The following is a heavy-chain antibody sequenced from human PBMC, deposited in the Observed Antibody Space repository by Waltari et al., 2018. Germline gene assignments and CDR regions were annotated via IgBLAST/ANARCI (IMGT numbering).Heavy chain of an antibody. J-gene: IGHJ4*02. CDR3: ARPGRQRSGGDYPHY. CDR1: GYNFTSYY. D-gene: IGHD2-21*01. Sequence: QVQLVQSGAEVKKPGGSVKVSCKASGYNFTSYYMTWVRQAPGQGLEWMGLINPSGGGTSYAHKFQGRVTLTRDTSTSTVYLELSSLRSEDTALYFCARPGRQRSGGDYPHYWGQGTLVTVSS. CDR2: INPSGGGT. V-gene: IGHV1-46*01.